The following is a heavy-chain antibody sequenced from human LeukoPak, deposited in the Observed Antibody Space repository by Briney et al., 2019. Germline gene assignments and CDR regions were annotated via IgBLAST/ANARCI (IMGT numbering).Heavy chain of an antibody. V-gene: IGHV4-61*02. CDR3: ARDFVSGLDY. CDR1: GGSISSGSYY. Sequence: SETLSLTCTVSGGSISSGSYYWSWIRQPAGKGLEWIGRIYTSGSTNYNPSLKSRVTISVDTFKNQFSLKLSSVTAADTAVYYCARDFVSGLDYWGQGTLVIVSS. J-gene: IGHJ4*02. CDR2: IYTSGST. D-gene: IGHD3-3*01.